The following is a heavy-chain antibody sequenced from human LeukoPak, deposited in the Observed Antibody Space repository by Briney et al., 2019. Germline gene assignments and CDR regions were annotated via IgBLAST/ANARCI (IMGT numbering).Heavy chain of an antibody. J-gene: IGHJ5*01. Sequence: ASVKVSCKATSRISWVRQAPGQGLEWMGWIGTYGGDTYYAQKFQGRITVTTNTSTSTVYMELRNLRSDDTAVYYCARDLWNFYDDSGYNRDFDSWGQGTLVTVSS. D-gene: IGHD3-22*01. CDR2: IGTYGGDT. V-gene: IGHV1-18*01. CDR1: TSR. CDR3: ARDLWNFYDDSGYNRDFDS.